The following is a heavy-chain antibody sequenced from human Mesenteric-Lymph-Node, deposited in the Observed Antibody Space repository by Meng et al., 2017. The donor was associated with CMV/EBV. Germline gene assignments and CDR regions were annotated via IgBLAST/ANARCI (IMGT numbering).Heavy chain of an antibody. D-gene: IGHD3-3*01. CDR3: AGGSTIFGVAIMYYFDY. V-gene: IGHV1-69*05. J-gene: IGHJ4*02. CDR1: GDSFGNSA. Sequence: SVKVSCKASGDSFGNSAFSWVRQAPRQGFEWMGGIVPRFDTPNYARKFQGRLTLTTDESTNTAYMELTSLTSEDTAVYYCAGGSTIFGVAIMYYFDYWGLGTLVTVSS. CDR2: IVPRFDTP.